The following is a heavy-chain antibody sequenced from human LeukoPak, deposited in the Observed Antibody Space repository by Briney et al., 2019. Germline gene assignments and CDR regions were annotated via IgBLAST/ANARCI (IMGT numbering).Heavy chain of an antibody. Sequence: PGGSLRLSCAASGFTFSSYGMHWVRQAPGKGLEWVAFIRYDGSNKYYADSVKGRFTISRDNSKNTLYLQMNSLRAEDTAVYYCAAAEMATISYWGQGTLVTVSS. CDR2: IRYDGSNK. CDR1: GFTFSSYG. J-gene: IGHJ4*02. CDR3: AAAEMATISY. V-gene: IGHV3-30*02. D-gene: IGHD5-24*01.